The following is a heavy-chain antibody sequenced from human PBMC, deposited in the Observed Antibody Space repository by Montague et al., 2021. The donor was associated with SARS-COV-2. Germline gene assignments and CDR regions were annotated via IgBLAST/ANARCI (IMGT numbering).Heavy chain of an antibody. D-gene: IGHD5/OR15-5a*01. Sequence: SETLSLTCSVSGGSMNSYYWSWLRQTPGKGLEWIGYIYYRGSTNYNPSLKSRVTISVDTSKNQFPLSLTSATAADTAVYYCAGESTYNWLDSWGQGTLVTVSS. J-gene: IGHJ5*01. CDR3: AGESTYNWLDS. CDR2: IYYRGST. V-gene: IGHV4-59*01. CDR1: GGSMNSYY.